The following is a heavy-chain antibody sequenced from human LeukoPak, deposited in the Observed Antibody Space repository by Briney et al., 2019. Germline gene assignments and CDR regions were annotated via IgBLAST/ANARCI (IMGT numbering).Heavy chain of an antibody. CDR3: AQNHYGGNPRLYYYYGMDV. V-gene: IGHV1-69*13. D-gene: IGHD4-23*01. CDR2: IIPIFGTA. J-gene: IGHJ6*02. Sequence: ASVKVSCKASGGTFSSYAISWVRQAPGQGLEWMGGIIPIFGTANHAQKFQGRVTITADESTSTAYMELSSLRSEDTAVYYCAQNHYGGNPRLYYYYGMDVWGQGTTVTVSS. CDR1: GGTFSSYA.